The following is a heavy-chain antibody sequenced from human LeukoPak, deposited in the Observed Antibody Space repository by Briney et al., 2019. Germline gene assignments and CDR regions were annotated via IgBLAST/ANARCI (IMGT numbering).Heavy chain of an antibody. D-gene: IGHD1-14*01. CDR2: ISSSSSYI. J-gene: IGHJ5*02. V-gene: IGHV3-21*03. CDR1: GFTFSSYS. CDR3: TTHSSGRFDP. Sequence: GGSLRLSCAASGFTFSSYSMNWVRQAPGKGLEWVSSISSSSSYIYYADSVKGRFTISRDDSKNTLYLQMNSLKTEDTAVYYCTTHSSGRFDPWGQGTLVTVSS.